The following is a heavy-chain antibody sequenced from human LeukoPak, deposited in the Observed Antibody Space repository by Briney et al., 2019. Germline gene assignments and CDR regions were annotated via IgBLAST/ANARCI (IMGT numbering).Heavy chain of an antibody. J-gene: IGHJ6*04. CDR3: AELGITMIGGV. CDR2: ISGVGGST. D-gene: IGHD3-10*02. V-gene: IGHV3-23*01. CDR1: GFTLSSYA. Sequence: GGSLRLSCAASGFTLSSYAMSWVRQAPGKGLEWVSAISGVGGSTYYADSVKGRFTIPRDNSKNSLYLQMNSLRAEDTAVYYCAELGITMIGGVWGKGTTVTISS.